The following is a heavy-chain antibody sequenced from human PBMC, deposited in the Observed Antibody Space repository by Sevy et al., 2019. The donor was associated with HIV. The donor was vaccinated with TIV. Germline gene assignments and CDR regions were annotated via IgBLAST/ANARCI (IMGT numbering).Heavy chain of an antibody. CDR3: ARDRSKGEQQLNY. Sequence: GGSLRLSCAASGFIFSSYAIHWVRQAPGKGLEWVAVISYDGSNKYYADSVKGRFTISRDNSKNTLYLQMNSLRAEDTAVYYCARDRSKGEQQLNYWGQRTLVTVSS. CDR1: GFIFSSYA. D-gene: IGHD6-13*01. J-gene: IGHJ4*02. CDR2: ISYDGSNK. V-gene: IGHV3-30-3*01.